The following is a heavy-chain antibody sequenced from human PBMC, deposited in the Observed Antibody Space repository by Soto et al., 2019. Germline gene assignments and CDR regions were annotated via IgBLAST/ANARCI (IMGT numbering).Heavy chain of an antibody. CDR2: INPNSGGT. J-gene: IGHJ4*02. CDR3: ATSRGYTYGIQGFDY. D-gene: IGHD5-18*01. Sequence: GASVKVSCKASGYTFTGYYMHWVRQAPGQGLEWMGWINPNSGGTNYAQKFQGWVTMTRDTSISTAYMELSRLRSDDTAVYYCATSRGYTYGIQGFDYWGQGTLVTVSS. V-gene: IGHV1-2*04. CDR1: GYTFTGYY.